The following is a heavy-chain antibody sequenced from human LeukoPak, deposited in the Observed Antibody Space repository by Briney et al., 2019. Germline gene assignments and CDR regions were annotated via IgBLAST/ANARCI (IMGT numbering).Heavy chain of an antibody. CDR1: GGTFSSYA. CDR2: IIPIFGTA. V-gene: IGHV1-69*13. CDR3: ATPSTIFGVVTPGGMDV. D-gene: IGHD3-3*01. J-gene: IGHJ6*02. Sequence: ASVKVSCKAPGGTFSSYAISWVRQAPGQGLEWMGGIIPIFGTANYAQKFQGRVTITADESTSTAYMELSSLRSEDTAVYYCATPSTIFGVVTPGGMDVWGQGTTVTVSS.